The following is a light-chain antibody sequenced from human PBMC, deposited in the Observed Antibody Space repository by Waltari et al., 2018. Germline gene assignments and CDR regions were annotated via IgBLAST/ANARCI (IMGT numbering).Light chain of an antibody. Sequence: EIVLTQSPATLSLSPGERATLSCRASQSVGSNLAWCQQKPGLTPRLVIYGASNRATGIPDRFSASGSGTDFTLTISSLEPDDFAVYYCQQHTDWPLTFGGGTKVEI. CDR3: QQHTDWPLT. CDR1: QSVGSN. J-gene: IGKJ4*01. V-gene: IGKV3-11*01. CDR2: GAS.